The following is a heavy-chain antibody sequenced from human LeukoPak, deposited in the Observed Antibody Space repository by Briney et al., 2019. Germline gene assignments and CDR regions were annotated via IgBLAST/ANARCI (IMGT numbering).Heavy chain of an antibody. CDR2: IYYSGST. V-gene: IGHV4-59*01. CDR1: GGSISSYY. CDR3: ARVATAYYYYYYMDV. Sequence: SETLSLTCTVSGGSISSYYWSWIRQPPGKGLEWIGYIYYSGSTNYNPSLKSRVTISVDTSKNQFSLKLSSVTAADTAVYYCARVATAYYYYYYMDVWGKGTTVTISS. D-gene: IGHD5-18*01. J-gene: IGHJ6*03.